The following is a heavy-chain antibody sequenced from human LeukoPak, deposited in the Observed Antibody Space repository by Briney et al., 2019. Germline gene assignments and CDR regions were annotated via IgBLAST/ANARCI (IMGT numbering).Heavy chain of an antibody. J-gene: IGHJ4*02. V-gene: IGHV4-59*01. CDR2: VHYTGNT. Sequence: SETLSLTCTVSDGSISNYYWRWIRQPPGKGLDWIGYVHYTGNTNYNPSLKSRLTISVDTSKHQLSLKLSSVTAADTAVYYCARESRREGYRFDYWGQGTLVTVSS. CDR3: ARESRREGYRFDY. D-gene: IGHD5-24*01. CDR1: DGSISNYY.